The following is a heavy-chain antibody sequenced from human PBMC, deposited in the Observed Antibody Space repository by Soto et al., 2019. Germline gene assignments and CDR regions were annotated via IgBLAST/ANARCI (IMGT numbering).Heavy chain of an antibody. CDR3: ARDVRVPPLYFDY. CDR2: ISSSGSTI. CDR1: GFTFSGYE. J-gene: IGHJ4*02. V-gene: IGHV3-48*03. Sequence: GGSLRLSCAASGFTFSGYEMNWVRQAPGKGLEWVSYISSSGSTIYYADSVKGRFTISRDNAKNSLYLQMNSLRAEDTAVYYCARDVRVPPLYFDYCRQRTLVTVSS.